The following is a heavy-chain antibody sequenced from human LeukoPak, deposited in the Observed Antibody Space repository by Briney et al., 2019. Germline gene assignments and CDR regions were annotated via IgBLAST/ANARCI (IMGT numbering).Heavy chain of an antibody. V-gene: IGHV1-18*01. CDR1: GYTFTSYG. CDR2: ISAYNGNT. D-gene: IGHD6-19*01. CDR3: ARSGVAGPGDDAFDI. Sequence: EASVKVSCKASGYTFTSYGISWVRQAPGQGLEWMGWISAYNGNTNYAQKLQGRVTMTTDTSTSTAYMELRSLRSDDTAVYYCARSGVAGPGDDAFDIWGQGTMVTVSS. J-gene: IGHJ3*02.